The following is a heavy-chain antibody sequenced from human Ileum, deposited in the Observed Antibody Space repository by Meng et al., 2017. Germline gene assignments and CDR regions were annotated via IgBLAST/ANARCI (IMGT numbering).Heavy chain of an antibody. V-gene: IGHV4-61*08. CDR3: ARDHWGSLDY. J-gene: IGHJ4*02. Sequence: QVHLLGSGPGLVTPSATLSLTCAVFGGPVSSSGYQWGWIRQPPGKGLEWIGYASTNYNPSLKSRVTISVDTSKNQFSLKLTSVTAADTAVYYCARDHWGSLDYWGQGVLVTVSS. D-gene: IGHD7-27*01. CDR1: GGPVSSSGYQ. CDR2: AST.